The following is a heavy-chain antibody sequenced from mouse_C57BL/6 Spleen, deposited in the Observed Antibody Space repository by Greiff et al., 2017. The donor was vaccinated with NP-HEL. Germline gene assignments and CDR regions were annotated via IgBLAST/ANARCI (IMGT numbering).Heavy chain of an antibody. D-gene: IGHD1-1*01. Sequence: EVHLVESGGGLVKPGGSLKLSCAASGFTFSDYGMHWVRQAPEKGLEWVAYISSGSSTLYYADTVKGRFTISRDNAKNTLFLQMTSLGSEDTAMYYCARGHYGSSPLDYWGQGTSVTVSS. CDR2: ISSGSSTL. CDR3: ARGHYGSSPLDY. J-gene: IGHJ4*01. V-gene: IGHV5-17*01. CDR1: GFTFSDYG.